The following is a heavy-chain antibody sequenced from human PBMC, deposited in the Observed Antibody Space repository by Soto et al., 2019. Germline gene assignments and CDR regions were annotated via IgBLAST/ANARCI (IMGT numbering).Heavy chain of an antibody. CDR3: ARGRYSSGWYADY. D-gene: IGHD6-19*01. CDR2: IYGGGST. J-gene: IGHJ4*02. CDR1: GFTVSSNY. Sequence: VQLVESGGGLVQPGGSLRLSCAASGFTVSSNYMTWVRQAPGKGLEWVSVIYGGGSTFYADSVKVRFTISRDNSKNTLYLQMNSLRAEDTAVYYCARGRYSSGWYADYWGQGTLITVSS. V-gene: IGHV3-66*01.